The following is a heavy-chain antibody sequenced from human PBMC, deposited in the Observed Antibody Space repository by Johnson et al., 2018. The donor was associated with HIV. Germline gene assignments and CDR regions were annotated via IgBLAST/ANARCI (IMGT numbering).Heavy chain of an antibody. CDR1: GFSFSSYD. J-gene: IGHJ3*02. V-gene: IGHV3-30*18. CDR3: AKGKYSSSHVGAFDI. CDR2: VSHDGSNE. Sequence: QEKLVESGGGVVQPGRSLRLSCAASGFSFSSYDMHWVRQAPGKGLEWLAVVSHDGSNEYYADSVKGRCTVSRDNTKNTLYLQMNSLRDEDTAVYYCAKGKYSSSHVGAFDIWGQGTMVTVSS. D-gene: IGHD6-13*01.